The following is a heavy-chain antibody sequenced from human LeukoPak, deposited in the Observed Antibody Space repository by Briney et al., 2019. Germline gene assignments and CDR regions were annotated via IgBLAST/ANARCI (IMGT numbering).Heavy chain of an antibody. CDR2: IYYSGST. D-gene: IGHD2-2*02. Sequence: PSETLSLTCTVSGGSISSSSYYWGWIRRPPGKGLEWIGSIYYSGSTYYNPSLKSRVTISVDTSKNQFSLKLSSVTAADTAVYYCARDRQYLWFDPWGQGTLVTVSS. CDR1: GGSISSSSYY. CDR3: ARDRQYLWFDP. J-gene: IGHJ5*02. V-gene: IGHV4-39*07.